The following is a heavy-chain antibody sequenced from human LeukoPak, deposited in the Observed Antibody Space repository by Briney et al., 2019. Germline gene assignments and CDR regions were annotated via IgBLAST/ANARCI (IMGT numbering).Heavy chain of an antibody. D-gene: IGHD4-17*01. Sequence: GGSLTLSCAASGFTVSSNYMSWVRQAPGKGLEWVSVIYSGGGTYYADSVKGRFTISRDNSKNTLYLQMNSLRAEDTAVYYCATRMVTTWAFDYWGQGTLVTLSS. J-gene: IGHJ4*02. V-gene: IGHV3-53*01. CDR1: GFTVSSNY. CDR2: IYSGGGT. CDR3: ATRMVTTWAFDY.